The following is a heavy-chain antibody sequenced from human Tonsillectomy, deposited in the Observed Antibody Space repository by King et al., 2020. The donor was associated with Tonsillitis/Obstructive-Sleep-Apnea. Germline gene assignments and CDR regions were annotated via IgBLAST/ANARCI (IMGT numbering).Heavy chain of an antibody. CDR1: GYTFIGYY. Sequence: VQLVESGAEVKKPGASVKVSCKASGYTFIGYYMHWVRQAPGQGLEWMGWINPNSGGTNYVQKFQGRVTMTRDTSISTVYMELNRLRFDDTAVYYCAREKVVVAATNYWFDPWGQGTLVTVSS. D-gene: IGHD2-15*01. V-gene: IGHV1-2*02. CDR2: INPNSGGT. CDR3: AREKVVVAATNYWFDP. J-gene: IGHJ5*02.